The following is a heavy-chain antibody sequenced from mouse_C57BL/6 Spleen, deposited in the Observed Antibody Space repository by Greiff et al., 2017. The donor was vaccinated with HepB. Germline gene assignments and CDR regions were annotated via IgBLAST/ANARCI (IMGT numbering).Heavy chain of an antibody. Sequence: QVQLQQPGAELVKPGASVKLSCKASGYTFTSYWMQWVKQRPGQGLEWIGEIDPSDSYTNYNQKFKGKATLTVDTSSSTAYMQLSSLTSEDSAVYYCARSGGANYYGRSDEYFDVWGTGTTVTVSS. CDR2: IDPSDSYT. V-gene: IGHV1-50*01. CDR3: ARSGGANYYGRSDEYFDV. CDR1: GYTFTSYW. D-gene: IGHD1-1*01. J-gene: IGHJ1*03.